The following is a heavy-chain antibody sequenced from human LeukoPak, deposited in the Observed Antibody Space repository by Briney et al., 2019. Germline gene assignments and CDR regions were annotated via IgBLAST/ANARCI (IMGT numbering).Heavy chain of an antibody. J-gene: IGHJ4*02. D-gene: IGHD2-8*02. V-gene: IGHV4-30-2*01. CDR1: GGSISSGGYS. CDR3: ARGLQGSTGFDY. Sequence: SQTLSLTCAVSGGSISSGGYSWSWIRQPPGKGLEWIGYIYHSGSTYYNPSLKSRVTISVDRSKNQFSLKLSSVTAADTAVYYCARGLQGSTGFDYWGQGTLVTVSS. CDR2: IYHSGST.